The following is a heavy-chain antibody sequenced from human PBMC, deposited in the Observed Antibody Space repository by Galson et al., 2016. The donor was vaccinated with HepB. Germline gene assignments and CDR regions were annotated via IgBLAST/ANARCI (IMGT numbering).Heavy chain of an antibody. CDR1: GGSVSTNYY. CDR2: IFYTGST. J-gene: IGHJ4*02. V-gene: IGHV4-61*01. CDR3: ARSQPYYDSSGYYFPH. Sequence: SETLSLTCIVSGGSVSTNYYWTWIRQPPGKGLEWIGYIFYTGSTIYNPSLKSRVTISVDTSKNQFSLKLSSLTPADTAVYYCARSQPYYDSSGYYFPHWGQGTLVTVSS. D-gene: IGHD3-22*01.